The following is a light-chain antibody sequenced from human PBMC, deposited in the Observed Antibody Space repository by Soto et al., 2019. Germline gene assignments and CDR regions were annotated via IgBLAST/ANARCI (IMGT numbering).Light chain of an antibody. V-gene: IGKV1-27*01. J-gene: IGKJ1*01. CDR3: QTYDSAPWT. CDR1: QGISNY. Sequence: DIQMTQSPSSLSASVRDRVTITCRASQGISNYLAWYQQKPGQVPKLLIYAASTLQSGVQSRFSGRGPWTDFTLTSSSLQPEDGATYYCQTYDSAPWTFGQGTKVEIK. CDR2: AAS.